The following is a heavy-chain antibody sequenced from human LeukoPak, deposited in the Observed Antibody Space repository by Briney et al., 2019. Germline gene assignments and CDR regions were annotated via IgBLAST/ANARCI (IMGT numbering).Heavy chain of an antibody. J-gene: IGHJ4*02. V-gene: IGHV5-10-1*01. CDR3: ARLPQLGSDY. CDR1: GYSFTSHW. D-gene: IGHD1-26*01. Sequence: GESLKISCKGSGYSFTSHWINWVRQMPGKGLEWMGTIDPSDSYTNYSPSFQGHVTISADNSISTAYLQWSSLKASDTAMYYCARLPQLGSDYWGQGTLVTVSS. CDR2: IDPSDSYT.